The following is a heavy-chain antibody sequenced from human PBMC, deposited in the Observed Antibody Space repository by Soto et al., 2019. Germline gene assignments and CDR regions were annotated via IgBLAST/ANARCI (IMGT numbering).Heavy chain of an antibody. CDR1: GGTFSSYA. V-gene: IGHV1-69*01. J-gene: IGHJ4*02. D-gene: IGHD6-13*01. CDR2: IIPIFGTA. Sequence: QVQLVQSGAEVKKPGSSVKVSCKASGGTFSSYAISWVRQAPGQGLEWMGGIIPIFGTANYAQKFQGRVTITADESTSTAYMGLSSLRSEDTAVYYCARGSSSWTRYYFDYWGQGTLVTVSS. CDR3: ARGSSSWTRYYFDY.